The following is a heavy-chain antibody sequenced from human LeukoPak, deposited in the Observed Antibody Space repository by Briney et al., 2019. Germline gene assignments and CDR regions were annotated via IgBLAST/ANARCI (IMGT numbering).Heavy chain of an antibody. CDR1: GFIFSTCA. CDR3: AKDAIPGNSIWDYFAY. V-gene: IGHV3-23*01. Sequence: GGSLRLSCAASGFIFSTCAMSWVRQAPGKGLEWVSSIGASDTYFADTVKGRFTVSRDNSKNTLYLQLNSLRAEDTAVYYCAKDAIPGNSIWDYFAYWGQGTLVTVSS. CDR2: IGASDT. J-gene: IGHJ4*02. D-gene: IGHD1-7*01.